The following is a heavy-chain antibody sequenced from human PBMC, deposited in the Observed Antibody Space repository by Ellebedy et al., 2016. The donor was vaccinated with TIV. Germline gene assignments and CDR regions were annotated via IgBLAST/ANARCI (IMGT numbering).Heavy chain of an antibody. J-gene: IGHJ4*02. CDR3: ARDSYFSGTDSSGYYSIDY. Sequence: ASVKVSCKASGGTFSSYAISWVRQAPGQGLEWMGGIIPIFGTANYAQKFQGRVTITADESTSTAYMELSSLRSEDTAVYYCARDSYFSGTDSSGYYSIDYWGQGTLVTVSS. CDR1: GGTFSSYA. D-gene: IGHD3-22*01. CDR2: IIPIFGTA. V-gene: IGHV1-69*13.